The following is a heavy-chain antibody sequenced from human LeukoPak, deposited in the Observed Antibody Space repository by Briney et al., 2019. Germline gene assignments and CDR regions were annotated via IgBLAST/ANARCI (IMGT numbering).Heavy chain of an antibody. Sequence: PSETLSLTCTVSGGSLSSSNYYWGWIRQPPGKGLEWIGNIYYSGSTYYNPSLKSRVTISVDTSKNQFSLWLNSVTAADTAVYYCARGLLGYYYMDVWGKGTTVTVSS. CDR2: IYYSGST. D-gene: IGHD3-16*01. CDR1: GGSLSSSNYY. V-gene: IGHV4-39*07. CDR3: ARGLLGYYYMDV. J-gene: IGHJ6*03.